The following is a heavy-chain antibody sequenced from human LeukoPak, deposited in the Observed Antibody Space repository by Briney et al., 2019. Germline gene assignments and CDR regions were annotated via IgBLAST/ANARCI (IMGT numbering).Heavy chain of an antibody. J-gene: IGHJ6*02. CDR1: GSTFDDYA. V-gene: IGHV3-9*01. CDR2: ISWNSGSI. Sequence: GGSLRLSCAASGSTFDDYAMHWVRQAPGKGLEWVSGISWNSGSIGYADSVKGRFTISRDNAKNSLYLQMNSLRAEDTALYYCAKDMSPLTTTVTTWRYYYYGMDVWGQGTTVTVSS. CDR3: AKDMSPLTTTVTTWRYYYYGMDV. D-gene: IGHD4-17*01.